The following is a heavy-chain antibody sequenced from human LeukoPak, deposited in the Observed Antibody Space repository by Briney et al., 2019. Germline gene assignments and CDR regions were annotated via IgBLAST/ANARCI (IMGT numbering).Heavy chain of an antibody. J-gene: IGHJ4*02. CDR1: GFTFSSYA. Sequence: PGRSLRLSCAASGFTFSSYAMHWVRQAPGKGLEWVAVISYDGSNKYYADSVKGRFTISRDNPKNTLYLQMNSLRAEDTAVYYCARPIAVAGLFDYWGQGTLVTVSS. CDR3: ARPIAVAGLFDY. D-gene: IGHD6-19*01. CDR2: ISYDGSNK. V-gene: IGHV3-30*04.